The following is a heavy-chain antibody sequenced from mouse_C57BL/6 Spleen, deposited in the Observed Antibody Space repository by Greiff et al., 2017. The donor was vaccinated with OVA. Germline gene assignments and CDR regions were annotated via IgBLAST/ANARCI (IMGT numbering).Heavy chain of an antibody. CDR2: IDPETGGT. D-gene: IGHD2-1*01. J-gene: IGHJ3*01. V-gene: IGHV1-15*01. Sequence: LVESGAELVRPGASVTLSCKASGYTFTDYEMHWVKQTPVHGLEWIGAIDPETGGTAYNQKFKGKAILTADKSSSTAYMELRSLTSEDSAVYYCTYGNYPAWFAYWGQGTLVTVSA. CDR3: TYGNYPAWFAY. CDR1: GYTFTDYE.